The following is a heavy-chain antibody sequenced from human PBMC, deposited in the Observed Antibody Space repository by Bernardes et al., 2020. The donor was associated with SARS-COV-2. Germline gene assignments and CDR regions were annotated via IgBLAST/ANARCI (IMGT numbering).Heavy chain of an antibody. CDR1: GGSISSYY. V-gene: IGHV4-59*08. D-gene: IGHD4-17*01. J-gene: IGHJ3*02. CDR3: ARHVYHGDYHENAFDI. Sequence: SETLSLTCTVSGGSISSYYWSWIRQPPGKGLEWIGYIYYSGSTNYNPSLKSRVTISVDTSKNQFSLKLSSVTAADTAVYYCARHVYHGDYHENAFDIWGQGRMVTVSS. CDR2: IYYSGST.